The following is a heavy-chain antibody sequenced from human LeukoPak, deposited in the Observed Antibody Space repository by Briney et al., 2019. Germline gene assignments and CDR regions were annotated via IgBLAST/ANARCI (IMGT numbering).Heavy chain of an antibody. CDR2: INGDESST. CDR1: AFTFNTYW. J-gene: IGHJ4*02. Sequence: GGSLRLSCAASAFTFNTYWMHWVGQVPGRGLEWVSRINGDESSTNYAHSVKGRFTISRDNAKDTLYLHMNSLTAEDTAVYYCARGAKWAYFFDYWGQGTLVTVSS. CDR3: ARGAKWAYFFDY. D-gene: IGHD1-26*01. V-gene: IGHV3-74*01.